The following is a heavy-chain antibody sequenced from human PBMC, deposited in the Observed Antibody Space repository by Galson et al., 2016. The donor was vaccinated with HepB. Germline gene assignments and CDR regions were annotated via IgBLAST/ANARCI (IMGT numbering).Heavy chain of an antibody. CDR1: GFPFSVYW. D-gene: IGHD1-14*01. V-gene: IGHV3-74*01. J-gene: IGHJ6*02. CDR3: ARENHYVLDV. CDR2: LTTDGIIG. Sequence: SLRLSCAATGFPFSVYWMQWVRQVPGEGLVWVSRLTTDGIIGYADSVMGRFTISRDNAKNTLYLHMDSLRAEDTAVYYCARENHYVLDVWGQGTTVTVSS.